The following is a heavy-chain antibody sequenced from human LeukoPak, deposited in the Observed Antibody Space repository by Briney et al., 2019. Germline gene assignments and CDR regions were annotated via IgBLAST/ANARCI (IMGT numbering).Heavy chain of an antibody. V-gene: IGHV3-7*03. D-gene: IGHD2-2*01. Sequence: GGSLRLSCAASGFTFSSYWMSWVRQAPGKGLEWVANIKQDGSEKYYVDSVKGRFTISRDNAKNSLYLQMSSLRAEDTAVYYCARPKGGCSSTSCYEFYFGYWGQGTLVTVSS. CDR2: IKQDGSEK. CDR3: ARPKGGCSSTSCYEFYFGY. CDR1: GFTFSSYW. J-gene: IGHJ4*02.